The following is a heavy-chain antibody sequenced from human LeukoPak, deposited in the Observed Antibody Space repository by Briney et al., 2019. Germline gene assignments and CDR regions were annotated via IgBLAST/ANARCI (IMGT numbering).Heavy chain of an antibody. CDR3: AKEGYDFWSGYYSPYYYYYYMDV. V-gene: IGHV3-30*02. CDR1: GFTFSSYG. J-gene: IGHJ6*03. D-gene: IGHD3-3*01. CDR2: IRYDGSNK. Sequence: GGSLRLSCAASGFTFSSYGMHWVRQAPGKGLEWVAFIRYDGSNKYYADSVKGRFTISRDNSKNTLYLQMNSLGAEDTAVYYCAKEGYDFWSGYYSPYYYYYYMDVWGKGTTVTVSS.